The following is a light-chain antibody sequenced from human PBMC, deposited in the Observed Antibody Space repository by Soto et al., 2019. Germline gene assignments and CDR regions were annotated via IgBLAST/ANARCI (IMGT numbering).Light chain of an antibody. V-gene: IGLV4-69*01. CDR1: SGHSNYA. CDR3: QTWGTSVV. Sequence: QLVLTQPPSASASLGASVKLTCTLSSGHSNYAIAWHQQQPEKGPRYLMKLNSDGSHFKGDGIPDRFSGSSSGDERYLTISSLQSEDEADYYCQTWGTSVVFGGGTQLTVL. CDR2: LNSDGSH. J-gene: IGLJ2*01.